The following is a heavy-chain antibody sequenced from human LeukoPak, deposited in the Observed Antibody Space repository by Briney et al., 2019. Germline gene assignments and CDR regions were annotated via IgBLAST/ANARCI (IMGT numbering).Heavy chain of an antibody. V-gene: IGHV1-18*01. D-gene: IGHD3-3*01. CDR3: ARGRITIFGVVIRYYYYYMDV. J-gene: IGHJ6*03. CDR2: ISAYNGNT. Sequence: GASVKVSCKASGYTFTSYGISWVRQAPGQGLEWMGWISAYNGNTNYAQKLQGRVTMTTDTSTSTAYMELRSLRSDDTAVYYCARGRITIFGVVIRYYYYYMDVWAKGPRSPSP. CDR1: GYTFTSYG.